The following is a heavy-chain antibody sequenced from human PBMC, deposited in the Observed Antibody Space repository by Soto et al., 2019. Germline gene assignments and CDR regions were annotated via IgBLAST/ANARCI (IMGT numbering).Heavy chain of an antibody. CDR2: ISGSGGST. D-gene: IGHD5-18*01. V-gene: IGHV3-23*01. J-gene: IGHJ4*02. CDR3: AKGRIQLWFDY. CDR1: GFTFSSYA. Sequence: GESLRLSCAASGFTFSSYAMSWVRQAQGKGLEWVSAISGSGGSTYYADSVKGRFTISRDNSKNTLYLQMNSLRAEDTAVYYCAKGRIQLWFDYWGQGTLVTVSS.